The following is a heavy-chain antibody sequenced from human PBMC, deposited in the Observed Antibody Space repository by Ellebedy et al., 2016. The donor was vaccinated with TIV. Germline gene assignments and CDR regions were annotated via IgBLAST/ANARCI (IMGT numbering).Heavy chain of an antibody. CDR3: ARRASYGDYAVQVNPWFDP. J-gene: IGHJ5*02. CDR2: IRQEGDEI. D-gene: IGHD4-17*01. CDR1: GFTFSSYW. V-gene: IGHV3-7*01. Sequence: PGGSLRLSCAASGFTFSSYWMNWVRQAPGKGLEWVAKIRQEGDEINYVESVKGRFTISRDNTKNSLFPQMHSLRVEVTAVYYCARRASYGDYAVQVNPWFDPWGQGTLVTVSS.